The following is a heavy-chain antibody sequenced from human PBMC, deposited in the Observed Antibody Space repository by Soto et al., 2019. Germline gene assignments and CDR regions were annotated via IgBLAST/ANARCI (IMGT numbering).Heavy chain of an antibody. J-gene: IGHJ6*02. D-gene: IGHD6-13*01. CDR3: ARTAAAGKYYYGMDV. CDR1: GYSFTSYW. V-gene: IGHV5-51*01. CDR2: IYPGDSDT. Sequence: GESLKVSCKGSGYSFTSYWIGWVRQMPGKGLESMGIIYPGDSDTRYSPSFQGQVTISADKSISTAYLQWSSLKASDTAMYYCARTAAAGKYYYGMDVWGQGNTVTVSS.